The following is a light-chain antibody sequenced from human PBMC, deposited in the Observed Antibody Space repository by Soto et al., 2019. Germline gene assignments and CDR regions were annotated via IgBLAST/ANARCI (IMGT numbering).Light chain of an antibody. J-gene: IGLJ3*02. CDR2: GNS. Sequence: QSVLTQPPSVSGAPGQRVTISCTGSSSNIGAGYDVHWYQQLPGTAPKLLSYGNSNRPSGVTDRFSGSKSGASASRAITGLQAEDEADYYCQSYDSSLSGSGVFGGGTQLTVL. CDR1: SSNIGAGYD. V-gene: IGLV1-40*01. CDR3: QSYDSSLSGSGV.